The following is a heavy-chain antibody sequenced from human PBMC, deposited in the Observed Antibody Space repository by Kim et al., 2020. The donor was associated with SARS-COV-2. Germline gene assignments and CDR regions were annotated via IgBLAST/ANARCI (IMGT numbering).Heavy chain of an antibody. CDR3: ARDPGGDYAGPYWYFDL. Sequence: ASVKVSCKASGYTFTSYAMHWVRQAPGQRLEWMGWINAGNGNTKYSQKFQGRVTITRDTSASTAYMELSSLRSEDTAVYYCARDPGGDYAGPYWYFDLWGRGTLVTVSS. CDR2: INAGNGNT. V-gene: IGHV1-3*01. D-gene: IGHD4-17*01. CDR1: GYTFTSYA. J-gene: IGHJ2*01.